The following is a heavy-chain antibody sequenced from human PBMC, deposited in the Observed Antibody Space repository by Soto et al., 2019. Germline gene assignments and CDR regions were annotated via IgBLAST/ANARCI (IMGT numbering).Heavy chain of an antibody. CDR1: GFTFSSYA. V-gene: IGHV3-30-3*01. J-gene: IGHJ6*02. CDR3: ARDLITIFGVVASVYYYYGMDV. D-gene: IGHD3-3*01. CDR2: ISYDGSNK. Sequence: GGSLRLSCAASGFTFSSYAMHWVRQAPGKGLEWVAVISYDGSNKYYADSVKGRFTISRDNSKNTLYLQMNSLRAEDTAVYYCARDLITIFGVVASVYYYYGMDVWGQGTTVTVSS.